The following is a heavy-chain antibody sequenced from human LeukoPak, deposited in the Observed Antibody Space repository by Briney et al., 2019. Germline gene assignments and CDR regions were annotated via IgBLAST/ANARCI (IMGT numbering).Heavy chain of an antibody. CDR1: GFTFSGHW. D-gene: IGHD3-3*01. J-gene: IGHJ4*02. CDR2: IKSDGSST. Sequence: GGSLRLSCVASGFTFSGHWMHWVRQAPGKGLVWVSRIKSDGSSTSYADSVKGRFTISRDNSKNTLYLQMNSLRAEDTAVYYCAKDLMNYDFWSGYQGYWGQGTLVTVSS. CDR3: AKDLMNYDFWSGYQGY. V-gene: IGHV3-74*01.